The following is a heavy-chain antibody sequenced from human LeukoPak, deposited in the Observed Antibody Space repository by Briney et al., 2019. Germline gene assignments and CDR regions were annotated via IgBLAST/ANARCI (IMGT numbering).Heavy chain of an antibody. J-gene: IGHJ1*01. V-gene: IGHV3-21*04. CDR2: ISSSSSYI. Sequence: GGSLRLSCAASGFTFSSYSMNWVRQAPGKGLEWVSSISSSSSYIYYADSVKGRFTISRDNAKNSLYLQMNSLRAEDTAVYYCARGPSSAAAGTWRYFQHWGQGTLVTVSS. CDR1: GFTFSSYS. D-gene: IGHD6-13*01. CDR3: ARGPSSAAAGTWRYFQH.